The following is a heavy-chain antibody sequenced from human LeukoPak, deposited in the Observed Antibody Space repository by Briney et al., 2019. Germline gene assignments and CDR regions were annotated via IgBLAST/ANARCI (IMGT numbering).Heavy chain of an antibody. V-gene: IGHV3-23*01. CDR2: ITGGGGST. Sequence: GGSLRLSCAASGFTFSNYAMNWVRQAPGKGLDWVSAITGGGGSTNYADSVKGRFTISRDNSKNTLYLQMNSLRAEDTAVYYCANYGDYYYFYYWGQGTLVTVSS. CDR1: GFTFSNYA. CDR3: ANYGDYYYFYY. J-gene: IGHJ4*02. D-gene: IGHD4-17*01.